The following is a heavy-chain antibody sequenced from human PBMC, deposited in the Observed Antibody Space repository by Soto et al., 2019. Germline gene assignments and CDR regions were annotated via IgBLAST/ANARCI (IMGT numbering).Heavy chain of an antibody. CDR1: GGSFSGYY. Sequence: QVQLQQWGAGLLKPSETLSLTCAVYGGSFSGYYWSWIRQPPGKGLEWIGEINHSGSTNYNPSLKIRVTITVDTSLNQFSLKLSSVTAAYSALYYCARWDIVRGVSITSHFDYWGQGTLVTVSS. CDR2: INHSGST. D-gene: IGHD3-10*01. CDR3: ARWDIVRGVSITSHFDY. J-gene: IGHJ4*02. V-gene: IGHV4-34*01.